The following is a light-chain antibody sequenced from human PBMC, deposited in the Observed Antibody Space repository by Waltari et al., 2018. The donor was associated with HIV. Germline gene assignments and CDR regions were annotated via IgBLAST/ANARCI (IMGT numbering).Light chain of an antibody. CDR3: CSYAGSNTFGV. Sequence: QSALTQPRSVSGSPGQSVTISCPGTSSDFVGYNYVSWYQQQPGKAPKLMIYDVSKRPSGVPDRFSGSKSGNTASLTISGLQAEDEADYYCCSYAGSNTFGVFGGGTKLTVL. CDR2: DVS. J-gene: IGLJ3*02. CDR1: SSDFVGYNY. V-gene: IGLV2-11*01.